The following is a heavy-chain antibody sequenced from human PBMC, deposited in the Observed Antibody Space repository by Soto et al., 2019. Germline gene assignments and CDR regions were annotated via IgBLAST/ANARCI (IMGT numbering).Heavy chain of an antibody. J-gene: IGHJ4*02. Sequence: QVQLVQSGAEVKKPGASVKVSCKASGYTFTSYYMHWVRQAPGQGLEWMGIINPSGGSTSYAQKFQGRVTMTRDTSTSTVYMELSSLRSEDTAVYYCATSPYCSSTSCKIRDYWGQGTLVTVSS. V-gene: IGHV1-46*01. CDR3: ATSPYCSSTSCKIRDY. CDR1: GYTFTSYY. D-gene: IGHD2-2*01. CDR2: INPSGGST.